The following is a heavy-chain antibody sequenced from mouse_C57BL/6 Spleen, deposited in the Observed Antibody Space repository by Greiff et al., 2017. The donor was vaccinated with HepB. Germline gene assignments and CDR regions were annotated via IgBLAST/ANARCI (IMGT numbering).Heavy chain of an antibody. J-gene: IGHJ3*01. CDR2: IWRGGST. CDR3: AKNYYGNYGGFAY. D-gene: IGHD2-1*01. V-gene: IGHV2-5*01. Sequence: QVQLQQSGPGLVQPSQSLSITCTVSGFSLTSYGVHWVRQSPGKGLEWLGVIWRGGSTDYNAAFMSRLSITKDNSKSQVFFKMNSLQADDTAIYYCAKNYYGNYGGFAYWGQGTLVTVSA. CDR1: GFSLTSYG.